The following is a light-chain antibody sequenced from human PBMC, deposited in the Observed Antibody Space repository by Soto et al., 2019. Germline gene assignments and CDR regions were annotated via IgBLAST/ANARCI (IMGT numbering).Light chain of an antibody. CDR3: QQLNSYPLS. J-gene: IGKJ3*01. CDR2: AAS. CDR1: QGISSY. Sequence: DIQLTQSPSFLSASVGDRVTITCRASQGISSYLAWYQQKPGKAPKLLIYAASTLQSGVPSRFSGSGSGTEFTLTISSLQAEDCATYYCQQLNSYPLSFGPGTKVDIE. V-gene: IGKV1-9*01.